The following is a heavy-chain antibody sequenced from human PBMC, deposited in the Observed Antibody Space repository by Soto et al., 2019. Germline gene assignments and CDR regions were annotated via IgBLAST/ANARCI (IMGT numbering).Heavy chain of an antibody. D-gene: IGHD4-4*01. Sequence: PSETLSLTCAVSGGSICSGGYSWSWIRQPPGKGLEWIGYIYHSGSTYYNPSLKSRVTISVDRSKNQFSLKLSSVTAADTAVYYCARGMTTVTTLDDWGQGTLVTVSS. J-gene: IGHJ4*02. CDR2: IYHSGST. V-gene: IGHV4-30-2*01. CDR1: GGSICSGGYS. CDR3: ARGMTTVTTLDD.